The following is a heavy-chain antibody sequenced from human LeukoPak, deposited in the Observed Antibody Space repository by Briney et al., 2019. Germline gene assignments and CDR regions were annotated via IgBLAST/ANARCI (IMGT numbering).Heavy chain of an antibody. Sequence: SETLSLTCTVSGYSIRNGYFWGWVRQSPGKGLEWIGNIHQSGSTSYNPSLKSRITISVDTSKNQYSLKLSSVTAADTAVYYCARRGARGYNDFWIDLITDAFDIWGQGTMVTVSS. J-gene: IGHJ3*02. V-gene: IGHV4-38-2*02. CDR2: IHQSGST. CDR3: ARRGARGYNDFWIDLITDAFDI. CDR1: GYSIRNGYF. D-gene: IGHD3-3*01.